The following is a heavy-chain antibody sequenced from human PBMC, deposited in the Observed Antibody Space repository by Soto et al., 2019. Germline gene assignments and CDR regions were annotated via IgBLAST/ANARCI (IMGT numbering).Heavy chain of an antibody. Sequence: QVQLVQSGAEVKKPGSSVKVSCKASGGTFSSYSINWVRQAPGQGLEWMGEIIPIFGTANYAQKFHGRVTIPADESTSTADMELRSLGSEATAVYYCARDGGRHSGGIDYWGQGTLVTVSS. J-gene: IGHJ4*02. V-gene: IGHV1-69*01. CDR2: IIPIFGTA. CDR1: GGTFSSYS. D-gene: IGHD1-26*01. CDR3: ARDGGRHSGGIDY.